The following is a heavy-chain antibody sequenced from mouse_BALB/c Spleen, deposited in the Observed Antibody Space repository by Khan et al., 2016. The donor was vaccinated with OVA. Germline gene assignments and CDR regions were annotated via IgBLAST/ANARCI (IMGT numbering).Heavy chain of an antibody. CDR3: ARRNYFGYTFAY. D-gene: IGHD1-2*01. J-gene: IGHJ3*01. CDR2: ISPGSGDT. V-gene: IGHV1-77*01. CDR1: GYTFTDYY. Sequence: QVQLQQSGAELARPGASVKLSCKASGYTFTDYYINWVQQRPGQGLEWIGEISPGSGDTYYNETFKGKATLTADKSSTTVYMQLSSLTSEASAVYVCARRNYFGYTFAYWGQGTLVTVSA.